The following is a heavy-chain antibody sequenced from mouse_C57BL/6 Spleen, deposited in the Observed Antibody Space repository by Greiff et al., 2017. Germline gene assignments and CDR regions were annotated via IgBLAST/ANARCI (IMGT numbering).Heavy chain of an antibody. J-gene: IGHJ2*01. CDR3: ARHENDYPYYFDY. CDR2: IYPVGGNI. V-gene: IGHV1-62-2*01. D-gene: IGHD2-4*01. Sequence: VKLLQSGAELVIPGASVKLSCKASGYTFTEYTIHWVKQRSGHGLEWIGWIYPVGGNIKYNQKFKDQATLTADKSSSTVYRELSRLTSEDSAVYYCARHENDYPYYFDYWGQGTTVTVSA. CDR1: GYTFTEYT.